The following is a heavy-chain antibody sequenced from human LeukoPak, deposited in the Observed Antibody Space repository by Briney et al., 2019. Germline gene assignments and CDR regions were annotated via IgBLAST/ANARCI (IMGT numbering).Heavy chain of an antibody. D-gene: IGHD3-3*01. Sequence: PGGSLRLSCAASGFTFSSYGMHWVRQAPGKGLEWVAVISYDGSNKYYADSVKGRFTISRDNSKNTLYLQMNSLRAEDTAVYYCAGQIFGVVLDYWGQGTLVTVSS. CDR3: AGQIFGVVLDY. J-gene: IGHJ4*02. V-gene: IGHV3-30*03. CDR2: ISYDGSNK. CDR1: GFTFSSYG.